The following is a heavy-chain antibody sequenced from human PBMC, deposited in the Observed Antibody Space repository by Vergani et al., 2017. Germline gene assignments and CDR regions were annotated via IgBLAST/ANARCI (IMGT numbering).Heavy chain of an antibody. CDR3: AKVGRSEVAGTFGAVDI. CDR2: LSASDRRP. CDR1: GFTFIMHA. V-gene: IGHV3-23*01. Sequence: EVQLLESGGDLVPPGGSLRLSCAASGFTFIMHAMSWVRQAQGKGLEWVSTLSASDRRPHYADSVKGRFTISRDNSKNTLFLHMNSLIPEDTAVYYFAKVGRSEVAGTFGAVDIWGQGTMVTVSS. D-gene: IGHD6-19*01. J-gene: IGHJ3*02.